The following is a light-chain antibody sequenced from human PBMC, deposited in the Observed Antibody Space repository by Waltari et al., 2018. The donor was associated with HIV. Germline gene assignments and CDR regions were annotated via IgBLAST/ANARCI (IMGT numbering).Light chain of an antibody. Sequence: EIGLTQSPAPLSLSPGERATLTCRASQSVSNYLAWNQQKPGQAPRLRVYDASKTATGIPARCSGSGSGTDFTLTITSLEPEDFAVYYCQQRSNWPPYTFGQVTKLEIK. CDR1: QSVSNY. CDR3: QQRSNWPPYT. CDR2: DAS. J-gene: IGKJ2*01. V-gene: IGKV3-11*01.